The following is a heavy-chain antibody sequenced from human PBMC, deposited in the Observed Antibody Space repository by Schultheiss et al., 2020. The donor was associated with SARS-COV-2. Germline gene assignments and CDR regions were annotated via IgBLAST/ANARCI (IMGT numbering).Heavy chain of an antibody. CDR3: AKDRRITMIVVVITCFDY. D-gene: IGHD3-22*01. V-gene: IGHV3-33*06. CDR1: GFTFSSYG. CDR2: IWYDGSNK. J-gene: IGHJ4*02. Sequence: GGSLRLSCAASGFTFSSYGMHWVRQAPGKGLEWVAVIWYDGSNKYYADSVKGRFTISRDNSKNTLYLQMNSLRAEDTAVYYCAKDRRITMIVVVITCFDYWGQGTLVTVSS.